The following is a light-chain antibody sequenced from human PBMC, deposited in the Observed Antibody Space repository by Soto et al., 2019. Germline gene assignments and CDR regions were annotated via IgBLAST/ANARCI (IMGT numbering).Light chain of an antibody. CDR2: DAS. CDR1: QSISTW. V-gene: IGKV1-5*01. CDR3: QQYNSHSRT. J-gene: IGKJ1*01. Sequence: DIQMTQSPSTLSASVGDRVTITCRASQSISTWLAWYQQKPGKAPKLLISDASSLKSGVPSRFSGSGSATDFTLTISSLQPDDFATYYCQQYNSHSRTFGQGTKVEIK.